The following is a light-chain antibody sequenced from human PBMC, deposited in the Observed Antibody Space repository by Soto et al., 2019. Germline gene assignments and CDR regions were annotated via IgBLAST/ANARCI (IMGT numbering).Light chain of an antibody. J-gene: IGLJ1*01. V-gene: IGLV2-14*01. CDR3: SSYTSSSTRV. CDR2: EVS. CDR1: SSDVGGYNY. Sequence: QSVLTQPASVSGSPGQSITISCTGTSSDVGGYNYVSWYQQHPGKAPKLMIYEVSNRPSGVSNRFSGSKSGNTASLTISGLQAEYEADYYCSSYTSSSTRVFGTGTKV.